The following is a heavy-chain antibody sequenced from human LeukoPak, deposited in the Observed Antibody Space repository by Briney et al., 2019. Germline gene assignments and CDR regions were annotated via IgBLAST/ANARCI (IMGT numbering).Heavy chain of an antibody. J-gene: IGHJ4*02. Sequence: PGWSLTLSCAPSGFSVSGSYMSWVRQAPGKGLEWVSLIYSGGGTYYADSVKGRFTISRDNSKNTLYLQMNSLRADDTAVYYCARGYSGTGFWGQGTLVTVSS. CDR2: IYSGGGT. CDR1: GFSVSGSY. V-gene: IGHV3-53*01. CDR3: ARGYSGTGF. D-gene: IGHD1-26*01.